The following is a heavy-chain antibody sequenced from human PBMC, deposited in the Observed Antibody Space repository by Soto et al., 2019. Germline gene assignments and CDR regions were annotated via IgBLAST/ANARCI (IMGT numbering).Heavy chain of an antibody. Sequence: PGGSLRLSCAASRFSFSTYNMNWVRQAPGKGLEWVSSIDASSTHSYYADSVKGRFTIARDNGKSSLYLQMDSLRAEDTALYYCVRQQYDFLVDPWGQGTLVTVSS. CDR3: VRQQYDFLVDP. D-gene: IGHD3-16*01. CDR2: IDASSTHS. CDR1: RFSFSTYN. J-gene: IGHJ5*02. V-gene: IGHV3-21*01.